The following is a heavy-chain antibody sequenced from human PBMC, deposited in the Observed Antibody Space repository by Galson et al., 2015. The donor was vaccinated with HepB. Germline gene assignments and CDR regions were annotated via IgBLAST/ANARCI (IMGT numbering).Heavy chain of an antibody. D-gene: IGHD2-21*02. CDR2: ISSTSSYI. CDR1: GFAFSSYS. J-gene: IGHJ4*02. V-gene: IGHV3-21*01. CDR3: ARDGGVVVTAFYFDY. Sequence: SLRLSCAASGFAFSSYSMSWVRQAPGKGLEWVSSISSTSSYIYYADSVKGRFTISRDNAKNSVYLQMNSLRAEDTAVYYCARDGGVVVTAFYFDYWGQGTLVTVSS.